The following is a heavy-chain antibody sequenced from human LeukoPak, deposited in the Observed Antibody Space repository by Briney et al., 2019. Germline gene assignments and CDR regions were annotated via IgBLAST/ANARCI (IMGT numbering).Heavy chain of an antibody. D-gene: IGHD6-19*01. CDR3: ARVGYSSGWSDY. CDR1: GFTFSSYG. Sequence: GRSLRLSCAASGFTFSSYGMHWVRQAPGKGLKWVAVIWYDGSNKYYADSVKGRFTISRDNSKNTLYLQMNSLRAEDTAVYYCARVGYSSGWSDYWGQGTLVTVSS. V-gene: IGHV3-33*01. J-gene: IGHJ4*02. CDR2: IWYDGSNK.